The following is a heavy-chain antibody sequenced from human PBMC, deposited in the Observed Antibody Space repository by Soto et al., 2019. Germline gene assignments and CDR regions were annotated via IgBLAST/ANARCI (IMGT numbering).Heavy chain of an antibody. CDR2: IIPILGIA. CDR3: ASLAVADDAFDI. D-gene: IGHD6-19*01. J-gene: IGHJ3*02. CDR1: GGTFSSYT. V-gene: IGHV1-69*02. Sequence: QVQLVQSGAEVKKPGSSVKVSCKASGGTFSSYTISWVRQAPGQGLEWMGRIIPILGIAKYAQKFQGRATITADKSTSTANMELSSLRSEDTAVYYCASLAVADDAFDIWGQGTMVTVSS.